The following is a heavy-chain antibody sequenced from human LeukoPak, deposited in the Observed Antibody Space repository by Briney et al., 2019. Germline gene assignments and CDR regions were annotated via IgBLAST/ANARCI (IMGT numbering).Heavy chain of an antibody. CDR3: ARRYSGSGSYYSGVGWFDP. CDR1: GGSISSSSYY. Sequence: PSETLSLTCTVSGGSISSSSYYWGWIRRPPGKGLEWIGSIYYSGSTYYNPSLKSRVTISVDTSKNQFSLKLSSVTAADTAVYYFARRYSGSGSYYSGVGWFDPWGQGTLVTVSS. D-gene: IGHD3-10*01. J-gene: IGHJ5*02. V-gene: IGHV4-39*01. CDR2: IYYSGST.